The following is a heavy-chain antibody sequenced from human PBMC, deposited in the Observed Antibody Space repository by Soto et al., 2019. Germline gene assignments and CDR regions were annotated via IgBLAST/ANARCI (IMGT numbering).Heavy chain of an antibody. CDR2: FFSSDNN. D-gene: IGHD2-21*01. V-gene: IGHV4-61*01. Sequence: SETLSLTCTVSGVSANSGTYYWTCIRQPPGKGLEWIGHFFSSDNNKYTPSLKSRLTVSIDTPKNQFSLRLNSVTAAGTAVYYCAKHWVYDCYGVHWYAPWGHGTRVT. J-gene: IGHJ5*02. CDR3: AKHWVYDCYGVHWYAP. CDR1: GVSANSGTYY.